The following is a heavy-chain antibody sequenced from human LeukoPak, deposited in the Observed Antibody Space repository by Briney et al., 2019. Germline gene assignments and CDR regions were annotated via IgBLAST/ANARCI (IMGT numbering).Heavy chain of an antibody. CDR3: TRDVLRFLEWLLAPGAFDI. Sequence: PGVSLRLSCTASGFTYGDYAMSWLRQAPGKGLEWVGFIRSKAYGGTTEYAASVKGRFTISRDDSKSIAYLQMNSLKTEDTAVYYCTRDVLRFLEWLLAPGAFDIWGQGTMVTVSS. J-gene: IGHJ3*02. CDR1: GFTYGDYA. V-gene: IGHV3-49*03. D-gene: IGHD3-3*01. CDR2: IRSKAYGGTT.